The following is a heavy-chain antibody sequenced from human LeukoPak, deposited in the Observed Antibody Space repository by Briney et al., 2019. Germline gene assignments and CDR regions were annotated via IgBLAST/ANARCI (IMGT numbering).Heavy chain of an antibody. Sequence: GASVKVSCKASGGTFSSYAISWVRQAPGQGLEWMGRIIPIFGIANYAQKFQGRVTITADKSTSTAYMELSSLRSEDTAVYYCARGRNYFDYWGQGTLVTVSS. CDR1: GGTFSSYA. CDR2: IIPIFGIA. J-gene: IGHJ4*02. CDR3: ARGRNYFDY. V-gene: IGHV1-69*04.